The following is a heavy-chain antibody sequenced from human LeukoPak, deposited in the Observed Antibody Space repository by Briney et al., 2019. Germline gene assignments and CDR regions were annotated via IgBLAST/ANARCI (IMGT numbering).Heavy chain of an antibody. D-gene: IGHD3-3*01. Sequence: PSETLSLTCAVYGGSFSGYYWSWIRQPPGKGLEWIGEINHSGSTNYNPSLKSRVTISVDTSKNQFSLKLSSVTAADTAVYYCARQSADGGFDYWGQGTLVTVSS. CDR3: ARQSADGGFDY. V-gene: IGHV4-34*01. CDR1: GGSFSGYY. CDR2: INHSGST. J-gene: IGHJ4*02.